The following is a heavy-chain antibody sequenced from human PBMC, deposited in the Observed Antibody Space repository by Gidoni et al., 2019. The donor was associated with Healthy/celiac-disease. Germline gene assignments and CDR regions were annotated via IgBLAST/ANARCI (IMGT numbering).Heavy chain of an antibody. Sequence: QVQLQQSGPGLVQPSQTLSLTCAISGDSVSSNSAAWNWIRQSPSRGLEWLGRTYYRSKWYNDYAVSVKSRITINPDTSKTQFSLQLNSVTPEDTAVYYCARDLTFRLWFGESRGWFDPWGQGTLVTVSS. CDR1: GDSVSSNSAA. V-gene: IGHV6-1*01. CDR2: TYYRSKWYN. D-gene: IGHD3-10*01. CDR3: ARDLTFRLWFGESRGWFDP. J-gene: IGHJ5*02.